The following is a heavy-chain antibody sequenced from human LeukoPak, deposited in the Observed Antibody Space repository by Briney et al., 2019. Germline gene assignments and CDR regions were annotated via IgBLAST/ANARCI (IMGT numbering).Heavy chain of an antibody. CDR3: ARSSRSILGRDFDY. D-gene: IGHD3-10*01. CDR1: GFTFSSYG. J-gene: IGHJ4*02. V-gene: IGHV3-30*02. Sequence: PGGSLRLSCAASGFTFSSYGMHWVRQAPGKGLEWVAFIRYDGSNKYYADSVKGRFTISRDNSKNTLYLQMNSLRAEDTAVYYCARSSRSILGRDFDYWGQGTLVTVSS. CDR2: IRYDGSNK.